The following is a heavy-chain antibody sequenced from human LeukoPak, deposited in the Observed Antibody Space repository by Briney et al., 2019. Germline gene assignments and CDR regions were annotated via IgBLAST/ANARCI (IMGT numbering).Heavy chain of an antibody. Sequence: PGGSLRLSCAASGFTFSSYWMSWVRQAPGKGLEWVANIKEDGSAKYSLDSAKGRFTISRDNAKSSLYLQMNSLRAEDTAVYYCARDRTGSGSYSDHWGQGALITVSS. D-gene: IGHD3-10*01. CDR2: IKEDGSAK. J-gene: IGHJ4*02. V-gene: IGHV3-7*01. CDR1: GFTFSSYW. CDR3: ARDRTGSGSYSDH.